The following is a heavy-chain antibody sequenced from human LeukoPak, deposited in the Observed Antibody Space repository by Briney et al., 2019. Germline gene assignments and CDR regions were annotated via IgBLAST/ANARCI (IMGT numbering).Heavy chain of an antibody. D-gene: IGHD3-16*01. CDR1: GFTFSRYW. CDR3: AKDGGSSPYYFDY. Sequence: GGSLRLSCAVSGFTFSRYWMTWVRQAPGKGLEWVANIKVDGSEKYYVDAVKGRFTISRDNAKNSLYLQMNSLRAEDTALYYCAKDGGSSPYYFDYWGQGTLVTVSS. V-gene: IGHV3-7*03. J-gene: IGHJ4*02. CDR2: IKVDGSEK.